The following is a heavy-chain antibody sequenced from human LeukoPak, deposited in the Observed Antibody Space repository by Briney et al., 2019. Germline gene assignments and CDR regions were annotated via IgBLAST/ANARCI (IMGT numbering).Heavy chain of an antibody. J-gene: IGHJ4*02. CDR2: IYYSGST. CDR1: GGSISSSSYY. V-gene: IGHV4-39*01. D-gene: IGHD6-13*01. Sequence: SETLSLTCTVSGGSISSSSYYWGWIRQPPGKGLEWIGSIYYSGSTYYNPSLKSRVTISVDTSKNQFSLKLSSVTAADTAVYYCARQGIAAAGKGQFDYWGQGTLVTVSS. CDR3: ARQGIAAAGKGQFDY.